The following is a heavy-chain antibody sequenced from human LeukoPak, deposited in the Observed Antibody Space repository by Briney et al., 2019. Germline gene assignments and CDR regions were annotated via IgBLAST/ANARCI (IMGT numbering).Heavy chain of an antibody. CDR2: ICGSGGSS. Sequence: GGSLRLSCAASGFTFSSCAMSWVRQAPGKGLEWVSSICGSGGSSHYADSVKGRFAISRDNSKNSLYLQMNSLRAEDTAVYYCARDRVAVAKYYFDYWGQGSLVTVSS. CDR3: ARDRVAVAKYYFDY. V-gene: IGHV3-23*01. J-gene: IGHJ4*02. CDR1: GFTFSSCA. D-gene: IGHD6-19*01.